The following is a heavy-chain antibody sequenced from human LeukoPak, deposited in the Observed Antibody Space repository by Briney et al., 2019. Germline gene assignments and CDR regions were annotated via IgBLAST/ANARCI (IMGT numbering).Heavy chain of an antibody. CDR2: ISSSGSTR. J-gene: IGHJ5*02. CDR1: GGSISSYY. CDR3: ARAPRFRLVGVPKGPFDP. Sequence: LSLTCTVSGGSISSYYWSWIRQAPGKGLEWVSHISSSGSTRYYADSVKGRFTISRDNAKNSLYLQMNSLRAEDTAVYYCARAPRFRLVGVPKGPFDPWGQGTLVTVSS. D-gene: IGHD1-26*01. V-gene: IGHV3-11*01.